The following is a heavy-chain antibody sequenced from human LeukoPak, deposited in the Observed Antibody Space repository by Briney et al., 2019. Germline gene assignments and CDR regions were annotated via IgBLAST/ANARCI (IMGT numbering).Heavy chain of an antibody. CDR1: GFTFSNYA. V-gene: IGHV3-23*01. Sequence: GGSLRLSCAASGFTFSNYAMSWVRQAPRNGLEWASGICGTGGSSYYADSVKGRLTISRDNSKNTLYLQMDSLRAEDTAVYYCAKVGIRISLIVVVFTTADDWYFDLWGRGALVTVSS. D-gene: IGHD3-22*01. CDR2: ICGTGGSS. J-gene: IGHJ2*01. CDR3: AKVGIRISLIVVVFTTADDWYFDL.